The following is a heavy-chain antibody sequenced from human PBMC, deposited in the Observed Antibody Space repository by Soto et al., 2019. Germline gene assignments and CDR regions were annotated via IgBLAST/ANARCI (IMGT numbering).Heavy chain of an antibody. CDR2: IYSGGSA. CDR3: VRDDYGLDV. V-gene: IGHV3-53*01. J-gene: IGHJ6*02. Sequence: VGSLRLSCAASGFIVSSNYMSWVRQAPGKGLEWVSVIYSGGSANYADSVKGRFTISRDNSKNTVYLQMNSLRAEDTAVYYCVRDDYGLDVWGQGTAVTVSS. CDR1: GFIVSSNY.